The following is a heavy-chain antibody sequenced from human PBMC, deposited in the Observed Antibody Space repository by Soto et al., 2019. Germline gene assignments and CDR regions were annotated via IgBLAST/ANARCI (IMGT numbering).Heavy chain of an antibody. D-gene: IGHD3-10*01. CDR1: GFTLRRYA. CDR3: ARQLWFGELSQSDGMDV. Sequence: GGSLRLSCAASGFTLRRYAMHWVRQAPGKGMGWVAVLSYDGSNKYYAESVKGRFTISRDNSKNTRYLQMNSLRAEDTAVYYCARQLWFGELSQSDGMDVWGQGTTVTVSS. J-gene: IGHJ6*02. V-gene: IGHV3-30-3*01. CDR2: LSYDGSNK.